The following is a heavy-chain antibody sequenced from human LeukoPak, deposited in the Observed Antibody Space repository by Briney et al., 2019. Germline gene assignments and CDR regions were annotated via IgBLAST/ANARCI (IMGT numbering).Heavy chain of an antibody. Sequence: ASVKVSCKASGYTFTSYGISWVRQAPGQGLEGMGWISAYNGNTNYAQKLQGRGIMTTRTSTSKAYMELRGLRSDDTAVYYCARDINLRWSYYDYWGQGTVVTVFS. CDR2: ISAYNGNT. V-gene: IGHV1-18*04. CDR3: ARDINLRWSYYDY. J-gene: IGHJ4*02. CDR1: GYTFTSYG. D-gene: IGHD4-23*01.